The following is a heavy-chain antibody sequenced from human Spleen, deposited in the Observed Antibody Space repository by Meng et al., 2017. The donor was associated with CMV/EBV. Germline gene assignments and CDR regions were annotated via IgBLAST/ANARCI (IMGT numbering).Heavy chain of an antibody. CDR3: TRGFVAT. J-gene: IGHJ5*02. D-gene: IGHD2-21*01. Sequence: GGSLRLSCKGYGFIFDDYIISWVRQAPGKGLEWVGFIRNEANGGTTEHVASVKGRFTMSRDDSKSIAYLQLNNLKVEDSAVYYCTRGFVATWGQGTLVTVSS. CDR2: IRNEANGGTT. V-gene: IGHV3-49*04. CDR1: GFIFDDYI.